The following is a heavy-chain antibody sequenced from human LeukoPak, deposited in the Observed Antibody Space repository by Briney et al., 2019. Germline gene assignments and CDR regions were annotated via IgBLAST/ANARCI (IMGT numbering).Heavy chain of an antibody. Sequence: SETLSLTCTVSGGSISSYYWSWIRQPPGKGLEWIGYIYYSGSTNYNPSLKSRVTISVDTSKNQFSLKLSSVTAADTAVYYCARIGYCSGGSCYSRPKRVFDPWGQGTLVTVSS. J-gene: IGHJ5*02. CDR2: IYYSGST. CDR1: GGSISSYY. D-gene: IGHD2-15*01. V-gene: IGHV4-59*01. CDR3: ARIGYCSGGSCYSRPKRVFDP.